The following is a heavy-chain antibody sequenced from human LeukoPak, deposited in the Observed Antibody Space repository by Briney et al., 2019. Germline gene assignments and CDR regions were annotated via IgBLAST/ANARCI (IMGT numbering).Heavy chain of an antibody. Sequence: ASVKVSCKTSGYTLTAHDIFWVRQAAGQGLEWMGWMNPNSGNTGYAQKFQGRVTMTRNTSISTAYMELSSLRSEDTAVYYCAREVQAVAGYYYYYYYMDVWGKGTTVTISS. J-gene: IGHJ6*03. CDR3: AREVQAVAGYYYYYYYMDV. V-gene: IGHV1-8*02. D-gene: IGHD6-19*01. CDR2: MNPNSGNT. CDR1: GYTLTAHD.